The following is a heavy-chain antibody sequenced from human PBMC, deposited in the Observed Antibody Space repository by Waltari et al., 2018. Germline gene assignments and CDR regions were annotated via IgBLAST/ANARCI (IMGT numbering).Heavy chain of an antibody. Sequence: QVQLVESGGGEVQPGTSRRLSCAASGCIFNTYAMQWVRQAPGKGLEWVAVISDDGNIKYYADSVKGRFTISRDNSKNTLFLQMSSLRAEDTAVYYCANDLEGSGSNYFFDNWGQGTLVTVSS. D-gene: IGHD1-26*01. V-gene: IGHV3-30*18. CDR1: GCIFNTYA. CDR2: ISDDGNIK. J-gene: IGHJ4*02. CDR3: ANDLEGSGSNYFFDN.